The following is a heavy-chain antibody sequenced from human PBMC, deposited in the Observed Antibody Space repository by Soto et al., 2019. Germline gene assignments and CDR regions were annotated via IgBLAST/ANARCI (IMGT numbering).Heavy chain of an antibody. D-gene: IGHD3-10*01. J-gene: IGHJ6*02. CDR1: GGSISSSNW. CDR2: IYHSGST. Sequence: PSETLYLTCAVSGGSISSSNWWSWVRQPPGKGLEWIGEIYHSGSTNYNPSLKSRVTISVDRSKNQFSLKLSSVTAADTAVYYCARVITMVRGDPDYYYYYGMDVWGQGTTVTVSS. V-gene: IGHV4-4*02. CDR3: ARVITMVRGDPDYYYYYGMDV.